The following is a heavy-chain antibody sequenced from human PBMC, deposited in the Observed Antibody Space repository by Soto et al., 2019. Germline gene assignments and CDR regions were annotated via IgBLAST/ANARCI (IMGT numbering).Heavy chain of an antibody. J-gene: IGHJ6*02. V-gene: IGHV1-8*02. Sequence: ASVKVSCKASGGTFSSYTINWVRQAPGQRLEWMGWINAGNGNTAYAQKFQGRVTMTRNTSISTAYMELSSLRSEDTAVYYCGRERNMYGMDVWGQGTTVTVSS. CDR1: GGTFSSYT. D-gene: IGHD1-1*01. CDR2: INAGNGNT. CDR3: GRERNMYGMDV.